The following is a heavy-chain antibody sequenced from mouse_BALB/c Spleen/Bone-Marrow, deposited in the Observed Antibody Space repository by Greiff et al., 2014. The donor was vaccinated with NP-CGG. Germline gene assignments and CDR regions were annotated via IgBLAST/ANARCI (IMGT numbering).Heavy chain of an antibody. CDR2: IWAGGST. D-gene: IGHD1-1*01. V-gene: IGHV2-9*02. CDR3: ARDYYGSSYFDY. Sequence: VMLVESGPGLVAPSQNLSITCTVSGFSLTSYGVHWVRQPPGKGLEWLGVIWAGGSTNYNSALMSRLSISKDNSKSQVFLKMNSLQTDDTAMYYCARDYYGSSYFDYWGQGTTLTVSS. CDR1: GFSLTSYG. J-gene: IGHJ2*01.